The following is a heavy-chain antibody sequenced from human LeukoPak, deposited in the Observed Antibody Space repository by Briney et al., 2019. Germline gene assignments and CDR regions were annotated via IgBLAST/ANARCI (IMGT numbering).Heavy chain of an antibody. V-gene: IGHV3-7*01. CDR3: ARAFIAVAGFDY. D-gene: IGHD6-19*01. CDR1: GFTFSNYA. CDR2: IKLDGSEE. J-gene: IGHJ4*02. Sequence: GGSLRLSCAASGFTFSNYALSWVRQAPGKGLEWVANIKLDGSEENYVDSVKGRFTISRDNTKNSLYLQMNSLRAEDTAVYYCARAFIAVAGFDYWGQGTLVTVSS.